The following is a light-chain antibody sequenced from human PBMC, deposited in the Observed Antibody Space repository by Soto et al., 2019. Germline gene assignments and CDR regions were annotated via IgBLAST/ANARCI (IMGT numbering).Light chain of an antibody. Sequence: DVQMTQSPSSVSASVGDRFTLTCLASQGFSRWLAWYQHKPGKAPNLLIYKASTLETGVPSRFSGSGSGTEFTLTISSLQPDDFATYYCQQYNNYLWTFGQGTKVDIK. J-gene: IGKJ1*01. CDR3: QQYNNYLWT. CDR2: KAS. CDR1: QGFSRW. V-gene: IGKV1-5*03.